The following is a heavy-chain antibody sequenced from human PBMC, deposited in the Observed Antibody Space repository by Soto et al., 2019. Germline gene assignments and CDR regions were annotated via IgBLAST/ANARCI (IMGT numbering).Heavy chain of an antibody. V-gene: IGHV4-39*01. J-gene: IGHJ4*02. CDR1: GGSISSSSYY. CDR3: ARARDYDFWSGYSIDY. D-gene: IGHD3-3*01. CDR2: IYYSGST. Sequence: SETLSLTCTVSGGSISSSSYYWGWIRQPPGKGLEWIGSIYYSGSTYYNPSLKSRVTISVDTSKNQFSLKLSSVTAADTAVYYCARARDYDFWSGYSIDYWGQGTLVTVSS.